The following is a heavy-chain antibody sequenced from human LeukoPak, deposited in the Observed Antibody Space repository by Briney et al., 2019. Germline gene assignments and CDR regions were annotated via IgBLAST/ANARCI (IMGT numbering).Heavy chain of an antibody. CDR2: INSDGSST. D-gene: IGHD3-22*01. CDR3: ARDAYYYEK. V-gene: IGHV3-74*01. CDR1: GFIFPTYW. J-gene: IGHJ4*02. Sequence: EGSLRLSCAASGFIFPTYWMHWVRQAPGKGLVWVSRINSDGSSTDYADSVKGRFTISRDNARNTLYLQMNSLRAEDTAVYYCARDAYYYEKWGQGTLVTVSS.